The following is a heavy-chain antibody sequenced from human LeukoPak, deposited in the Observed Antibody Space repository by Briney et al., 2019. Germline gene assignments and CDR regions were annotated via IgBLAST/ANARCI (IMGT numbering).Heavy chain of an antibody. D-gene: IGHD3-22*01. Sequence: QTGGSLRLSCAVSGITLSNYAMSWVRQAPGKGLEWVAGISGSGGGTNYADSVKGRFTISRDNPKNTLYLQMNNLRADDTAVCFCAKRGVVIRVILVGFHKEAYYFDSWGQGALVTVSS. J-gene: IGHJ4*02. V-gene: IGHV3-23*01. CDR1: GITLSNYA. CDR3: AKRGVVIRVILVGFHKEAYYFDS. CDR2: ISGSGGGT.